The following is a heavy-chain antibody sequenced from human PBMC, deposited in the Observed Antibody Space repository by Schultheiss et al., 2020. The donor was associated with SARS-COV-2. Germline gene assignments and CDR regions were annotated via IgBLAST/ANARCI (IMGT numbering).Heavy chain of an antibody. J-gene: IGHJ3*02. CDR3: AREALGGNAFDI. CDR1: GFTFSSYW. D-gene: IGHD3-16*01. V-gene: IGHV3-7*03. Sequence: GESLKISCAASGFTFSSYWMSWVRQAPGKGLEWVANIKQDGSEKYYVDSVKGRFTISRDNAKNSLYLQMNSLRAEDTAVYYCAREALGGNAFDIWGQGTMVTVSS. CDR2: IKQDGSEK.